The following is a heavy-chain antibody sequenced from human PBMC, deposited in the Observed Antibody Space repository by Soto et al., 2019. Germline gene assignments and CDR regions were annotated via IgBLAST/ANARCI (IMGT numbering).Heavy chain of an antibody. CDR2: ITGSTGTT. V-gene: IGHV3-23*01. CDR3: AKDTSSSPYYMDV. D-gene: IGHD2-2*01. Sequence: EVQVLESGGGSVQPGGSLRLSCAASGFTFSNFAMSWVRHAPGKGLEWVSEITGSTGTTYYADSVKGRFIISRDNSKNTLNLHMNSLRAEDTAVYYCAKDTSSSPYYMDVWGKGTTVTVSS. J-gene: IGHJ6*03. CDR1: GFTFSNFA.